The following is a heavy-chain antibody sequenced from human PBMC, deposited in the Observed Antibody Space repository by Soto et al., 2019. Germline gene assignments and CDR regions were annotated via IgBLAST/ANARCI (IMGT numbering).Heavy chain of an antibody. Sequence: EVQLVQSGAELKKSGESLKISCKASGYSFSSYWIGWVRQMPGKGLEWMGIIYPGDSETRYSPSFQGQVTISVDKSISAGYPQWGSLKATDSAMYYCAGGWGMYYYYYMDVCGKGTTVTVSS. J-gene: IGHJ6*03. CDR1: GYSFSSYW. CDR3: AGGWGMYYYYYMDV. D-gene: IGHD7-27*01. V-gene: IGHV5-51*03. CDR2: IYPGDSET.